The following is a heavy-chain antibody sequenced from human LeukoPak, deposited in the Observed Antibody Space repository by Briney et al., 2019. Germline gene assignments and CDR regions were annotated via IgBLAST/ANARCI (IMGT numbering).Heavy chain of an antibody. CDR2: ISGSGGST. D-gene: IGHD4-17*01. V-gene: IGHV3-23*01. Sequence: GGSLRLSCAASGFTFSSYAMSWVRQAPGKGLEWVSAISGSGGSTYYADSVKGRFTISRDNSKNTLYLQMNSLRAEDTAVYYCAKNGYYGDLFRPTNIDYWGQGTLVTVSS. J-gene: IGHJ4*02. CDR1: GFTFSSYA. CDR3: AKNGYYGDLFRPTNIDY.